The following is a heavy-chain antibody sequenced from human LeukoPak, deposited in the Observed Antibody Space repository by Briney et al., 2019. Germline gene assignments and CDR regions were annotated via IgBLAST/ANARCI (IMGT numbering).Heavy chain of an antibody. CDR1: GDTFSSFS. Sequence: SVKVSCKASGDTFSSFSTSWVRQAPGTRLEWMGGIVPVLNTTNYAQKFQGRVTFTRDASTNTAYTELSALRSEDTAVYYCATHHYFDMSNYNRNLLIFDFWGQGTLVAVSS. J-gene: IGHJ4*02. CDR3: ATHHYFDMSNYNRNLLIFDF. CDR2: IVPVLNTT. V-gene: IGHV1-69*16. D-gene: IGHD1-14*01.